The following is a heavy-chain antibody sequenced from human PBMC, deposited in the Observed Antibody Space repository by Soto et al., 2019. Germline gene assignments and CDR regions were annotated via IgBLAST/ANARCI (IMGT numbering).Heavy chain of an antibody. CDR1: GGAFRSSA. V-gene: IGHV1-69*01. CDR2: IIPIFGTA. Sequence: SLKGSLKAVGGAFRSSAISWVRPDTGQGLEWMGGIIPIFGTANYAQKFQGRVTITADESTSTACMELSSLRSEDTAVYYCARNRIVGEFYYYGMEGWGQGNSVTV. J-gene: IGHJ6*02. D-gene: IGHD1-26*01. CDR3: ARNRIVGEFYYYGMEG.